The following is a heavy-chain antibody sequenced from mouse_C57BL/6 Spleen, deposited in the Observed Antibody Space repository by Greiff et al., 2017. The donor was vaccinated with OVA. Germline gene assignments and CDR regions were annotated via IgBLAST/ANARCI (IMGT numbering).Heavy chain of an antibody. CDR3: ARQPSGYAMDY. D-gene: IGHD3-1*01. CDR2: IYPGDGDT. CDR1: GYAFSSYW. J-gene: IGHJ4*01. V-gene: IGHV1-80*01. Sequence: VQLQQSGAELVKPGASVKISCKASGYAFSSYWMNWVKQRPGKGLEWIGQIYPGDGDTNYNGKLKGKATLTADKSSSTAYMQLSSLTSEDSAVYFCARQPSGYAMDYWGQGTSVTVSS.